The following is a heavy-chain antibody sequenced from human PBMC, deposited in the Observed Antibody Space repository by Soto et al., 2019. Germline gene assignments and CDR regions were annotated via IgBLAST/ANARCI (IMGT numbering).Heavy chain of an antibody. CDR1: GFTFSSYS. Sequence: EVQLLESGGGLVQPGGSLRLACAASGFTFSSYSMNWVRQAPGKGLAWVASAGGGGDNTFDADSVKGRFTISRDDSHNTLYLQMNSLRAEDTAVYFCAKRDSGSGRSPPLINYWGQGTLVTVSS. V-gene: IGHV3-23*01. J-gene: IGHJ4*02. CDR3: AKRDSGSGRSPPLINY. D-gene: IGHD3-10*01. CDR2: AGGGGDNT.